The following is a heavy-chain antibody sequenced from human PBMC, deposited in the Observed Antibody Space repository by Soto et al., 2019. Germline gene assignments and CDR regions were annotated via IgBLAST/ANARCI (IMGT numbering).Heavy chain of an antibody. J-gene: IGHJ6*02. D-gene: IGHD5-18*01. Sequence: SGGSLRLSCAASGFTFSSYWMSWVRQAPGKGLEWVANIKQDGSEKYYVDSVKGRFTISRDNAKNSLYLQMNSLRAEDTAVYYWAKKRGYRLLQRMDGWGQGNTVTVSS. V-gene: IGHV3-7*02. CDR2: IKQDGSEK. CDR3: AKKRGYRLLQRMDG. CDR1: GFTFSSYW.